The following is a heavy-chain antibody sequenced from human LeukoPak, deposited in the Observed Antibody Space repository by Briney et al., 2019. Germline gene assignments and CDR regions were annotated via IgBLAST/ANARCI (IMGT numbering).Heavy chain of an antibody. D-gene: IGHD6-25*01. CDR2: IKQDGSGK. V-gene: IGHV3-7*01. CDR3: ARDPDQIAGANFDY. J-gene: IGHJ4*02. CDR1: GFSFSTYW. Sequence: GGSLRLSCAASGFSFSTYWMNWVRLAPGKGLEWVANIKQDGSGKYYVDSVKGRFTISRDNAKNSLYLQMNSLRAEDTAVYYCARDPDQIAGANFDYWGQGTLVTVSS.